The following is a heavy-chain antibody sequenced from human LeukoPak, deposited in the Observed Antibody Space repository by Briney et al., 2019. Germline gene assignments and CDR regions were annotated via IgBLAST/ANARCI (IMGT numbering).Heavy chain of an antibody. Sequence: GGSLRLSCAASGFTFSSYEMNWVRQAPGKGLEWVSYISSSGSTIYYADSVKGRFTISRDNSKNTLFLHMNSLRAEDTAVYSCAKGYYGSGSYGWFDYWGQGTLVTVSS. D-gene: IGHD3-10*01. V-gene: IGHV3-48*03. J-gene: IGHJ4*02. CDR2: ISSSGSTI. CDR1: GFTFSSYE. CDR3: AKGYYGSGSYGWFDY.